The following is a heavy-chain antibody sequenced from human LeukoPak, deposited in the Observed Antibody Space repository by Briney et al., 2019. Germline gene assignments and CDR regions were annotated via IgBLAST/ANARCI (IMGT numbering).Heavy chain of an antibody. V-gene: IGHV4-34*01. J-gene: IGHJ4*02. D-gene: IGHD6-13*01. Sequence: SETLSLTCAVYGGSFSGYYWSWIRQAPGKGLEWIGEINHSGNTNYNPSLKSRVTISVDTSKNQFSLKLSSVTAADTAVYYCARGPGYSSSWSLDYWGQGTLVTVSS. CDR2: INHSGNT. CDR1: GGSFSGYY. CDR3: ARGPGYSSSWSLDY.